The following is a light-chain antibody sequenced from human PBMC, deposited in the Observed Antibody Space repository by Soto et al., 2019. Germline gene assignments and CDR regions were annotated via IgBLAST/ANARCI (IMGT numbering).Light chain of an antibody. CDR3: MQALQTPPLT. CDR1: QSLLHSNGYNY. Sequence: DIVMTQSPLSLPVIPGEPASISCRSSQSLLHSNGYNYLDWYLQKPGQSPQLLIYLGSNRASGVPYRFSGRGSGTDFTLKISRVEAEDVGVYYCMQALQTPPLTVGGGTKVEIK. J-gene: IGKJ4*01. CDR2: LGS. V-gene: IGKV2-28*01.